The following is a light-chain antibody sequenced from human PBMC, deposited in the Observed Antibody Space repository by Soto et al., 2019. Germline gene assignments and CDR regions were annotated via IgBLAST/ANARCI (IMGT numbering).Light chain of an antibody. V-gene: IGKV3-11*01. CDR2: ESY. CDR1: QNVANY. CDR3: PHPTSWPLP. Sequence: IVLTHAPATLSFSPGEIATLSCRDSQNVANYLDWYQQKPGQAPRLLIYESYNRATGIPTRFSGSGSGTDFTLTISNLEPEDFAVYCCPHPTSWPLPFGGRTKAAIK. J-gene: IGKJ4*01.